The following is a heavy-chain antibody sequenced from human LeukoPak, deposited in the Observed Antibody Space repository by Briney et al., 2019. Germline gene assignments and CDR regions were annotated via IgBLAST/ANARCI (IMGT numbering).Heavy chain of an antibody. CDR3: ARGKRSGSYYAIYYYYYMDV. CDR2: IIPIFGTA. D-gene: IGHD1-26*01. CDR1: GGTFSSYA. Sequence: ASVKVSCKASGGTFSSYAISWVRQAPGQGLEWMGRIIPIFGTANYAQKFQGRVTITTDESTSTAYMELSSLRSEDTAVYYCARGKRSGSYYAIYYYYYMDVWGKGTTVTVSS. V-gene: IGHV1-69*05. J-gene: IGHJ6*03.